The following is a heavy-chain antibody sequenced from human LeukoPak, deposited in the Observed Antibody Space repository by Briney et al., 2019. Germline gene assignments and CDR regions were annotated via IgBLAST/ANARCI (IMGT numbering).Heavy chain of an antibody. D-gene: IGHD3-3*01. V-gene: IGHV3-49*04. J-gene: IGHJ4*02. CDR1: GFTFGDYP. Sequence: GRSLRLSCTGSGFTFGDYPINWVRQAPGKGLEWVGFIRSKAYGETIDYAASVKGRFTISRDDSKSIAYLQMNSLKTEDTAVYYCARSIFGVVIDYWGQGTLVTVSS. CDR2: IRSKAYGETI. CDR3: ARSIFGVVIDY.